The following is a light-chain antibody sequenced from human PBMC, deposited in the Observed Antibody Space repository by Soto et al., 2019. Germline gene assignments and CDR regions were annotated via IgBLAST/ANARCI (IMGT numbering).Light chain of an antibody. J-gene: IGKJ1*01. CDR3: QQYNTWPPGT. CDR1: QTVINN. CDR2: GAS. V-gene: IGKV3-15*01. Sequence: EVMMTQSPATLSVSPGDRATLSCRASQTVINNLAWYQQAPGQAPRLLIYGASTRATGIPARFSGSGSGTEFSLTIDSLQSEDVAVYYCQQYNTWPPGTFGQGTKVDIK.